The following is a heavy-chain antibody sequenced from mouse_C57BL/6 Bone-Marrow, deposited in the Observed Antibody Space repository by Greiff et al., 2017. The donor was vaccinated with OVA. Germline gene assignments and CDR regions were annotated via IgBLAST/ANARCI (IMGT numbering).Heavy chain of an antibody. CDR1: GYTFTDYY. J-gene: IGHJ3*01. CDR3: AGYDYDGDWFAY. V-gene: IGHV1-26*01. Sequence: EVQLQQSGPELVKPGASVKISCKASGYTFTDYYMHWVKQSPGKSLEWIGDINPNNGGTSYNQKFKGKATLTVDKSSNTAYMELRSLTSEEYAVYYCAGYDYDGDWFAYWGQGTLVTVSA. D-gene: IGHD2-4*01. CDR2: INPNNGGT.